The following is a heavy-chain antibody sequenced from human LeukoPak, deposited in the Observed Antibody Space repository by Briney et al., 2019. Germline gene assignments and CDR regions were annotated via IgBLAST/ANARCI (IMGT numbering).Heavy chain of an antibody. J-gene: IGHJ3*02. CDR1: GGSISNYY. D-gene: IGHD3-22*01. CDR2: IYASGDT. V-gene: IGHV4-4*07. Sequence: SETLSLTCTVSGGSISNYYWSWIRQSAGKGLEWIGRIYASGDTSYNPSLKSRVTMSVDTSKSQFSLRLTSVTAADTSVFYCARQTFLSDSSGFSAFDIWGQGTLVTVSS. CDR3: ARQTFLSDSSGFSAFDI.